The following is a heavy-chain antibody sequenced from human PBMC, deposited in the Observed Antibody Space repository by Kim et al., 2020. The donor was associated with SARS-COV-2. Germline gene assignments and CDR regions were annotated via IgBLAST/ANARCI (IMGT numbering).Heavy chain of an antibody. J-gene: IGHJ3*02. Sequence: SETLSLTCTVSGGSISSYYWSWIRQPPGKGLEWIGYIYYSGSTNYNPSLKSRVTISVDTSKNQFSLKLSSVTAADTAVYYCARDRPYYYDSSGYPPGDAFDIWGQGTMVTVSS. CDR2: IYYSGST. D-gene: IGHD3-22*01. CDR3: ARDRPYYYDSSGYPPGDAFDI. CDR1: GGSISSYY. V-gene: IGHV4-59*13.